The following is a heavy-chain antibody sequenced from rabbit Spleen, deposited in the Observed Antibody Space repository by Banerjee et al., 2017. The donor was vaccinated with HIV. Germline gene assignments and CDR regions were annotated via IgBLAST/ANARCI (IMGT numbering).Heavy chain of an antibody. D-gene: IGHD6-1*01. CDR3: AREQYVNDVAYGYNYFNL. V-gene: IGHV1S40*01. CDR2: INMITSKS. J-gene: IGHJ4*01. CDR1: GFSLSSNEL. Sequence: QSLEESGGGLVQPEGSLTLSCKASGFSLSSNELNWVRQAPGKGLEWIACINMITSKSVYASWAKGRFIMSRTSSTKVTLQMTSLTAADTATYFCAREQYVNDVAYGYNYFNLWGPGTLVTVS.